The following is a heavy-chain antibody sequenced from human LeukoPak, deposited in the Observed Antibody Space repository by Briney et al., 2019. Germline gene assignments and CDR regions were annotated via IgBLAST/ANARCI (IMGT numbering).Heavy chain of an antibody. Sequence: PGGSLRLSCVASGFTFGKYWMSWVRQAPGKGLEWVANIKQDGSEKYYVDSVKGRFTISRDNAKNSLYLQMNSLRAEDTAVYYCARDLYSSADYWGQGTLVTVSS. CDR3: ARDLYSSADY. J-gene: IGHJ4*02. CDR2: IKQDGSEK. D-gene: IGHD6-19*01. V-gene: IGHV3-7*03. CDR1: GFTFGKYW.